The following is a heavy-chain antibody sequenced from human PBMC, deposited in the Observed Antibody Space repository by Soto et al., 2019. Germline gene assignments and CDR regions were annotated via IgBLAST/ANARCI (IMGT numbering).Heavy chain of an antibody. J-gene: IGHJ6*03. D-gene: IGHD2-2*01. CDR2: ISGSGGST. Sequence: GGSLRLSCAASGFTFSSYAMSWVRQAPGKGLEWVSAISGSGGSTYYADSVKGRFTISRDNSKNTLYLQMNSLRAEDTAVYYCAKGPIVPAAIKGPGYYYMDVWGKGTTVTVSS. CDR1: GFTFSSYA. CDR3: AKGPIVPAAIKGPGYYYMDV. V-gene: IGHV3-23*01.